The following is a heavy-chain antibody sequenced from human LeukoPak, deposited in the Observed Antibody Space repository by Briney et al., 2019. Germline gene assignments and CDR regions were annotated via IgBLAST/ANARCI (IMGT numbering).Heavy chain of an antibody. CDR3: AREGTMISSFDY. J-gene: IGHJ4*02. Sequence: GGSLRLSCAASRFTFSSYSMNWIRQAPGKGLEWVSAISSRSSYKYYADSVKGRLNVSRDNAKNSLYLEMNGMRVDDTAVYYCAREGTMISSFDYWGQGTLVTVSS. D-gene: IGHD3-22*01. CDR1: RFTFSSYS. V-gene: IGHV3-21*06. CDR2: ISSRSSYK.